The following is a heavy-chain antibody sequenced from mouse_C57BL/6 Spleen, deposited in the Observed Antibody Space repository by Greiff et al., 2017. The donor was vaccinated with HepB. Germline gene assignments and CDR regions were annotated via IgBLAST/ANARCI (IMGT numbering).Heavy chain of an antibody. J-gene: IGHJ4*01. CDR2: IYPGDGDT. CDR1: GYAFSSSW. V-gene: IGHV1-82*01. Sequence: LVESGPELVKPGASVKISCKASGYAFSSSWMNWVKQRPGKGLEWIGRIYPGDGDTNYNGKFKGKATLTADKSSSTAYMQLSSLTSEDSAVYFCAPFTTVDAIDYWGQGSSVTVSS. CDR3: APFTTVDAIDY. D-gene: IGHD1-1*01.